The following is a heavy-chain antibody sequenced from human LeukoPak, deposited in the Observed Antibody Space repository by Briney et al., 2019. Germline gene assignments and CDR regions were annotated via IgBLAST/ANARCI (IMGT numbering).Heavy chain of an antibody. CDR2: IVVGSGNT. J-gene: IGHJ3*02. D-gene: IGHD2-2*01. V-gene: IGHV1-58*01. CDR1: GFTFTSSA. Sequence: SVKVSCKASGFTFTSSAVQWVRQARGQRLEWIGWIVVGSGNTNYAQKFQERVTITRDMSTSTAYMELSSLRSEDTAVYYCAADQGAYYCSSTSCYGEGAFDIWGQGTMVTVSS. CDR3: AADQGAYYCSSTSCYGEGAFDI.